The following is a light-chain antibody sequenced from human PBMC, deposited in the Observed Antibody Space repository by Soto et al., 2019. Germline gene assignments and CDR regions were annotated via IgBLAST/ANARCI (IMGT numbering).Light chain of an antibody. CDR3: AAWDDSLSGRV. CDR2: RNN. CDR1: SSNIGSNY. Sequence: QSVLTQPPSASGTPGQRVTISCYGSSSNIGSNYVYWYQQLPRTAPKLLIYRNNQRPSGVPDRFSGSKSGTSASLAISGLRSEDEADYYCAAWDDSLSGRVFGGGTKLTVL. V-gene: IGLV1-47*01. J-gene: IGLJ3*02.